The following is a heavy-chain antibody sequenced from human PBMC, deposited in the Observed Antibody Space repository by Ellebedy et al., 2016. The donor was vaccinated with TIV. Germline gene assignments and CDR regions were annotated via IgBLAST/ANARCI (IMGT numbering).Heavy chain of an antibody. CDR1: GFTFSDFW. V-gene: IGHV3-7*01. Sequence: PGGSLRLSCAASGFTFSDFWMTWVRQAPGKWLEWVANTNQDASRKYYLDSVKGRFTVSRDNAKKSLYLQMTSLSAEDTAVYYCSSWKYWGQGTLVTVSS. CDR2: TNQDASRK. CDR3: SSWKY. J-gene: IGHJ4*02. D-gene: IGHD1-1*01.